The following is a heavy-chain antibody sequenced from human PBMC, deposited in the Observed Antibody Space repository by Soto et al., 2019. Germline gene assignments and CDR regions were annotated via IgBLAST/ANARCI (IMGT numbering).Heavy chain of an antibody. J-gene: IGHJ4*02. V-gene: IGHV3-11*06. CDR1: GFTFSDYY. D-gene: IGHD3-22*01. Sequence: GGSLRLSCAASGFTFSDYYMSWIRQAPGKGLEWVSYISSSSSYTNYADSVKGRFTISRDNAKNSLYLQMNSLRAEDTAVYYCARFYYDSSGYPYLDYWGQGTLVTVSS. CDR2: ISSSSSYT. CDR3: ARFYYDSSGYPYLDY.